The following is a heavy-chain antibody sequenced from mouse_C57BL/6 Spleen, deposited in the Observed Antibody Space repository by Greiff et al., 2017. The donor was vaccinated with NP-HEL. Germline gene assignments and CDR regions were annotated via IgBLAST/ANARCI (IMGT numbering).Heavy chain of an antibody. D-gene: IGHD1-1*01. J-gene: IGHJ1*03. Sequence: EVQLVESGGGLVKPGGSLKLSCAASGFTFSSYAMSWVRQTPEKRLEWVATISDGGSYTYYPDNVKGRFTISRDNAKNNLYLQMSHLKSEDTAMYYWARDGGSHWYFDVWGTGTTVTVAS. CDR3: ARDGGSHWYFDV. CDR1: GFTFSSYA. CDR2: ISDGGSYT. V-gene: IGHV5-4*01.